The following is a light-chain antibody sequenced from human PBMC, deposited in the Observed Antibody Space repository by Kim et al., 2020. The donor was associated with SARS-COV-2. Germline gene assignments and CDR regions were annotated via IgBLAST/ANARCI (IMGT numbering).Light chain of an antibody. Sequence: QSVLTQPPSVSAAPRQTVTISCSGSRSNIGTNGVNWYQQVPGKAPKLLIYFDDLRPSGVSDRFSGSKSGTSASLAISALQSEDEADYFCAAWDGSLNGMLFGGGTKVTVL. CDR2: FDD. J-gene: IGLJ2*01. CDR1: RSNIGTNG. V-gene: IGLV1-36*01. CDR3: AAWDGSLNGML.